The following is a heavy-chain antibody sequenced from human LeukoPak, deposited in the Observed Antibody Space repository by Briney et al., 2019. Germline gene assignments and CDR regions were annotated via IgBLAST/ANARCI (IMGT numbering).Heavy chain of an antibody. CDR1: GFTFRDFW. V-gene: IGHV3-7*03. J-gene: IGHJ5*02. D-gene: IGHD1-1*01. CDR3: ARDRDGKDL. CDR2: IQQNGIEK. Sequence: GGSLRLSCAATGFTFRDFWMSWVRQAPGKGLEWVANIQQNGIEKYSVEGRFTISRDNVNSLLYLRINGLRADDTAMYYCARDRDGKDLWGQGTLVTVSS.